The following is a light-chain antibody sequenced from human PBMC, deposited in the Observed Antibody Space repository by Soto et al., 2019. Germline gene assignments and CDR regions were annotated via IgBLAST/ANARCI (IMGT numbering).Light chain of an antibody. CDR1: SSDVGGYKY. V-gene: IGLV2-11*02. Sequence: QSALTQPRSVSGSPGQSVTISCTGTSSDVGGYKYVSWYQQHPGKAPRLMIYDVNKRPSGVPDRFSGSKSGNTASLTISGLQAEDEADYSCCSYAGSYTYVFGTGTKLTVL. J-gene: IGLJ1*01. CDR2: DVN. CDR3: CSYAGSYTYV.